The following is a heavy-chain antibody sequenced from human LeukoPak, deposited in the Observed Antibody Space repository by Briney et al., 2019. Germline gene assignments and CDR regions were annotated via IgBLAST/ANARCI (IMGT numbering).Heavy chain of an antibody. Sequence: GGSLRLSCAASGFTFSNAWMSWVRQAPGKGLEWVGRIKSKTYGGTTEDAASVKGRFTISRDDSKNIAYLQMNSLKSEDTAVYYCIRGGANSPFDYWGQGTLVTVSS. J-gene: IGHJ4*02. CDR3: IRGGANSPFDY. V-gene: IGHV3-15*01. CDR1: GFTFSNAW. CDR2: IKSKTYGGTT. D-gene: IGHD1-1*01.